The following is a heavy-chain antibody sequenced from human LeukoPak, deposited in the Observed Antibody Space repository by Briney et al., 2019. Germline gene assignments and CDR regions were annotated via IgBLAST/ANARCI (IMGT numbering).Heavy chain of an antibody. V-gene: IGHV3-7*01. CDR1: GFTFSSYW. Sequence: PAGSLRLSCAASGFTFSSYWMSWVRQAPGKGLEWVANIKQDGSEKSYVDSVKGRFTTSRGNAKKSVYLQMDSLRAEDTAVYYCVCNRGYYWDWGQGTLVTVSS. CDR2: IKQDGSEK. CDR3: VCNRGYYWD. J-gene: IGHJ4*02. D-gene: IGHD3-22*01.